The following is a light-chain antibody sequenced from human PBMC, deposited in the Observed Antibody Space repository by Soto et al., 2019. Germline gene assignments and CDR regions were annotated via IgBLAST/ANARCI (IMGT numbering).Light chain of an antibody. Sequence: DIQMTQSPSTLSASVGDRVPITCRASQSISSWLAWYQQKPGKAPRLLIYKASTLESGVPSRFSGSGSGTEFTLTISSLQPDDFASYYCQQYNSYLATFGQGTKVDIK. CDR1: QSISSW. CDR2: KAS. J-gene: IGKJ1*01. CDR3: QQYNSYLAT. V-gene: IGKV1-5*03.